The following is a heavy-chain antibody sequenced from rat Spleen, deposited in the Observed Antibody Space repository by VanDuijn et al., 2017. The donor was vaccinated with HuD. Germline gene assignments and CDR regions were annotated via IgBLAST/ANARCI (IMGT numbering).Heavy chain of an antibody. CDR2: ITDTGGST. J-gene: IGHJ4*01. CDR1: GFTFSNYW. D-gene: IGHD1-2*01. Sequence: EVQLVESGGGLVQPGRSLKLSCVASGFTFSNYWMTWIRQAPGKGLEWVASITDTGGSTYYPDSVKGRFTISRDNAKSTLYLQMNSLRSEDSATYYCTRGAYYYSSYKGVMDAWGQGASVTVSS. CDR3: TRGAYYYSSYKGVMDA. V-gene: IGHV5-31*01.